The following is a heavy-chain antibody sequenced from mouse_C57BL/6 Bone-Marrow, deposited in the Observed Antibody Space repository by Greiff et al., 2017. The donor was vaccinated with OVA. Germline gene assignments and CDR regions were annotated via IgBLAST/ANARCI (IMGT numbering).Heavy chain of an antibody. V-gene: IGHV1-61*01. CDR2: IYPSDSET. J-gene: IGHJ4*01. D-gene: IGHD1-1*01. CDR1: GYTFTSYW. CDR3: ARSATTVVGDAMDY. Sequence: QVQLKQPGAELVRPGSSVKLSCKASGYTFTSYWMDWVKQRPGQGLEWIGNIYPSDSETHYNQKFKDKATLTVDKSSSTAYMQLSSLTSEDSAVYYCARSATTVVGDAMDYWGQGTSVTVSS.